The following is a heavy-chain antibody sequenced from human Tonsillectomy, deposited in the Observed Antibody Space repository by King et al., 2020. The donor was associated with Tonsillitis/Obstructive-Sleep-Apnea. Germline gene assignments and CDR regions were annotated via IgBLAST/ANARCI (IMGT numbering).Heavy chain of an antibody. CDR3: ARVHYDNGAHWFDP. V-gene: IGHV3-30*01. J-gene: IGHJ5*02. D-gene: IGHD3-9*01. CDR1: GFTFNAFA. Sequence: VQLVESGGGVVQPGRSLRLSCAASGFTFNAFAMTWVRQAPGKGLEWVAILSYDGTNKYYPDSVKGRFTISRDNSNKTLYLQVNNLRPEDTALYYCARVHYDNGAHWFDPWGQGTPVTVST. CDR2: LSYDGTNK.